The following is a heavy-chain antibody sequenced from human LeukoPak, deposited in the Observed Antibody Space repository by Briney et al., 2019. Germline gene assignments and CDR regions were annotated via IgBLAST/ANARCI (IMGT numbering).Heavy chain of an antibody. CDR1: GGSISSYY. V-gene: IGHV4-4*07. D-gene: IGHD2-15*01. CDR2: IYTSGST. CDR3: AREGVVGDFQH. J-gene: IGHJ1*01. Sequence: SETLSLTCTVSGGSISSYYWSWIRQPAGKGLEWIGRIYTSGSTNYNPSLKSRVTISVDTSKNQLSLKLTSVTAADTAVYYCAREGVVGDFQHWGQGTLVIVSS.